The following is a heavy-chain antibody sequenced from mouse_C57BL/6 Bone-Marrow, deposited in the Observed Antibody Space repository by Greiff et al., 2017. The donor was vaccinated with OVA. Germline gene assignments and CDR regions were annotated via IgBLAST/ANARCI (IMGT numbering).Heavy chain of an antibody. CDR1: GYTFTSYW. Sequence: LQQPGAELVKPGASVKLSCKASGYTFTSYWMHWVKQRPGQGLEWIGMIHPNSGSTNYNEKFKSKATLTVDKSSSTAYMQLSSLTSEDSAVYYCARGYYGSSYFDYWGQGTTLTVSS. V-gene: IGHV1-64*01. CDR2: IHPNSGST. D-gene: IGHD1-1*01. CDR3: ARGYYGSSYFDY. J-gene: IGHJ2*01.